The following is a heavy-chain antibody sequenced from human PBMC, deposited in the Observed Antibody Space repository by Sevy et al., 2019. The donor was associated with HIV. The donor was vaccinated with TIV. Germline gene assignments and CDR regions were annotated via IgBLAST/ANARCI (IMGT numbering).Heavy chain of an antibody. V-gene: IGHV4-31*03. CDR3: ARSPSRYFDL. CDR1: GGSISSGGYY. CDR2: IYYSGST. Sequence: SETLSITCTVSGGSISSGGYYWSWIRQHPGKGLEWIGYIYYSGSTYYNPSLKSRVTISVDTSKNQFSLKLSSVTAADTAVYYCARSPSRYFDLWGRGTLVTVSS. J-gene: IGHJ2*01.